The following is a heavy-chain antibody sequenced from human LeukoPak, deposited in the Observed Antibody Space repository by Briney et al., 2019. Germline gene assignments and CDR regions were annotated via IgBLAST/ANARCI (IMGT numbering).Heavy chain of an antibody. Sequence: KSGGSLRLSCAASGFTFSSYSVNWVRQAPGKGLEWVSSISSSSSYIYYADSVKGRFTISRDNAKNSLYLQMNSLRAEDTAVYYCASLYSRSAYYYMDVWGKATTVTVS. CDR1: GFTFSSYS. CDR2: ISSSSSYI. D-gene: IGHD6-6*01. V-gene: IGHV3-21*01. CDR3: ASLYSRSAYYYMDV. J-gene: IGHJ6*03.